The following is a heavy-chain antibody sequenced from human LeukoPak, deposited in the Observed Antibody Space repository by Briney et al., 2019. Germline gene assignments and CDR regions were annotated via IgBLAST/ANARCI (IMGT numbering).Heavy chain of an antibody. J-gene: IGHJ5*02. CDR2: IWYDGSNK. CDR3: ARDQGTSTTAPKRKGRFDP. V-gene: IGHV3-33*01. Sequence: GRSLRRSCAASGFTFSNHGMHWVRQAPGKGLEWVALIWYDGSNKEYAESVKGRFTISRDNSKNTLYLQMNSLRDEDTAVYYCARDQGTSTTAPKRKGRFDPWGQGTLVTVSS. D-gene: IGHD1-1*01. CDR1: GFTFSNHG.